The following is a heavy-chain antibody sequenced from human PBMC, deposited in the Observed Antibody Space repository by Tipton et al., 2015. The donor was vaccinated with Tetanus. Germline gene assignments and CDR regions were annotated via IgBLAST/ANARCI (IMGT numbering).Heavy chain of an antibody. D-gene: IGHD3-16*01. J-gene: IGHJ2*01. CDR3: ARDLSYYDYIWGGDRDRYFDL. V-gene: IGHV3-7*01. CDR1: GFTFSNYW. CDR2: IDQAGSDK. Sequence: SLRLSRAASGFTFSNYWMSWVRQAPGKGLEWVANIDQAGSDKYYVDPVKGRFTISRDNAKNTLFLQMSSLTDEDTAVYYCARDLSYYDYIWGGDRDRYFDLWGRGTLVTVSS.